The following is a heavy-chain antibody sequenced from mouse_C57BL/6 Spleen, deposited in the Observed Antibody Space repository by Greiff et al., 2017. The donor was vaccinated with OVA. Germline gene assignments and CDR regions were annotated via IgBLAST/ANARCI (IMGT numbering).Heavy chain of an antibody. V-gene: IGHV5-17*01. CDR3: ARNGFAY. CDR2: ISSGSSTI. J-gene: IGHJ3*01. Sequence: EVKLMESGGGLVKPGGSLKLSCAASGFTFSAYGMHWVRQAPEQGLEWVAYISSGSSTIYYADTVKGRFTISRANAKNTLFLQMTSLGSEDTAMYYCARNGFAYWGQGTLVTVSA. CDR1: GFTFSAYG.